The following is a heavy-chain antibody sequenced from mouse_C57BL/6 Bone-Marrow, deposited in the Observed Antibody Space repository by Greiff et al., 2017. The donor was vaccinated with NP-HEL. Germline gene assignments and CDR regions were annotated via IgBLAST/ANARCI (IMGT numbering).Heavy chain of an antibody. CDR2: IDPSDSYT. J-gene: IGHJ2*01. V-gene: IGHV1-50*01. CDR1: GYTFTSYW. D-gene: IGHD4-1*01. Sequence: VQLQQSGAELVKPGASVKLSCKASGYTFTSYWMQWVKQRPGQGLEWIGEIDPSDSYTNYNQKFKGKATLTVDTSSSTAYMQLSSLTSEDSAVYYCARRLGRDFDYWGQGTTLTVSS. CDR3: ARRLGRDFDY.